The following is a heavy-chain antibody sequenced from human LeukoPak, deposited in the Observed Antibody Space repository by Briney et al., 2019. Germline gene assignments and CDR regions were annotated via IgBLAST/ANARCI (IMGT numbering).Heavy chain of an antibody. CDR3: ARHVSTSESENFDY. CDR2: IYYSGST. Sequence: SETLSLTCTVSGGSISSSSYYWGWIRQPPGKGLEWIGSIYYSGSTYYNPSLKSRVTISVDTSKNQFSLKLSSVTAADTAVYYCARHVSTSESENFDYWGQGTLVTVSS. CDR1: GGSISSSSYY. V-gene: IGHV4-39*01. J-gene: IGHJ4*02.